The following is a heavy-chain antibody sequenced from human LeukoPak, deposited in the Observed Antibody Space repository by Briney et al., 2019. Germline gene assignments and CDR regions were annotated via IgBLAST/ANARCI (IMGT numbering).Heavy chain of an antibody. CDR3: ARDSARLVRGASDVFDI. J-gene: IGHJ3*02. V-gene: IGHV3-7*01. D-gene: IGHD5-12*01. Sequence: GGSLGLSCAASGFTVSSNYMSWVRQAPGKGLEWVANIKQDGSGKYYVDSVKGRFTISRDNAKNSLYLQMNSLRAEDTAVYYCARDSARLVRGASDVFDIWGQGTMVTVSS. CDR1: GFTVSSNY. CDR2: IKQDGSGK.